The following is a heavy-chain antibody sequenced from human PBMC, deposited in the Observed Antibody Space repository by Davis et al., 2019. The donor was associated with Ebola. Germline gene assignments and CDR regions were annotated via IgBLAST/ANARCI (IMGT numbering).Heavy chain of an antibody. CDR3: ARDGGGRGTDFWSGLGPYYYYMDV. V-gene: IGHV4-34*01. CDR2: INHSGST. CDR1: GGSFSGYY. D-gene: IGHD3-3*01. Sequence: PSETLSLTCAVYGGSFSGYYWSWIRQPPGKGLEWIGEINHSGSTNYNPSLKSRVTISVDTSKNQFSLKLSSVTAADTAVYYCARDGGGRGTDFWSGLGPYYYYMDVWGKGTTVTVSS. J-gene: IGHJ6*03.